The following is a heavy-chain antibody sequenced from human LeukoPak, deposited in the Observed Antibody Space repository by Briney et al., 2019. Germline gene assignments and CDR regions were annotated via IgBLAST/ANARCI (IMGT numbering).Heavy chain of an antibody. CDR3: AKDYSRETFQDIVVVPAALWGYNWFDP. CDR2: ISGSGGNT. D-gene: IGHD2-2*01. V-gene: IGHV3-23*01. CDR1: GFTFSSYA. Sequence: PGGSLRLSCAASGFTFSSYAMSWVRQAPGKGLEWVSAISGSGGNTYYADSVKGRFTISRDNSKNTLYLQMNSLRAEDTAVYYCAKDYSRETFQDIVVVPAALWGYNWFDPWGQGTLVTVSS. J-gene: IGHJ5*02.